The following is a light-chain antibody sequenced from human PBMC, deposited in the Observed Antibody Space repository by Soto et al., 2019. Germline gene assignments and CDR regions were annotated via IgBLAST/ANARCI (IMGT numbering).Light chain of an antibody. Sequence: DIVLRQSPGTLSLSPGQRATLSCRASQNISSNYIAWFQQKPGQPPRLLIYGAINRATGIPARFSGSGSGTEFSLTISSLEPEDFVVYYCQQYHSPPLTFGPGTKVEI. CDR3: QQYHSPPLT. CDR2: GAI. J-gene: IGKJ1*01. CDR1: QNISSNY. V-gene: IGKV3-20*01.